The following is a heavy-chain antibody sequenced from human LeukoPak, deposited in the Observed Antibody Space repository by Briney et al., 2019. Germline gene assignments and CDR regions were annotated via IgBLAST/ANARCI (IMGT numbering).Heavy chain of an antibody. CDR2: IYTSGST. D-gene: IGHD3-16*01. CDR3: ARTLRAQFDP. CDR1: GGSISSYY. J-gene: IGHJ5*02. V-gene: IGHV4-4*09. Sequence: SETLSLTCTVSGGSISSYYWSWIRQPPGKGLEWIGYIYTSGSTNYNPSLKSRVTISVDTSKNQFSLKLSSVTAADTAVYYRARTLRAQFDPWGQGTLVTVSS.